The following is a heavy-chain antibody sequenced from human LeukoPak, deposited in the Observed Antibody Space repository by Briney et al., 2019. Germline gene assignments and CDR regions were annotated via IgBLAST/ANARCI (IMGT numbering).Heavy chain of an antibody. J-gene: IGHJ4*02. V-gene: IGHV4-59*01. CDR3: ARGADYYDSSGYSYYFDY. Sequence: SETLSLTCTVSGGSISSYYWSWIRQPPGKGLEWIGYIYYSGSTNYNPSLKSRVTISVDTSKNQFSLKLSPVTAADTAVYYCARGADYYDSSGYSYYFDYWGQGTLVTVSS. D-gene: IGHD3-22*01. CDR1: GGSISSYY. CDR2: IYYSGST.